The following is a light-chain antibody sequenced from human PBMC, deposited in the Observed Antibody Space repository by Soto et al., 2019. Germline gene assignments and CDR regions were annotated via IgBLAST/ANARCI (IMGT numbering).Light chain of an antibody. CDR3: QQRSNWPPS. J-gene: IGKJ4*01. V-gene: IGKV1-5*03. Sequence: DIQMTQSPSTLSASVGDRVTITCRASQSISSWLAWYQQKPGTAPKLLIYKASSLQSGVPSRFSGSGSGTDFTLTISSLEAEDFAVYYCQQRSNWPPSFGGGTKVDI. CDR2: KAS. CDR1: QSISSW.